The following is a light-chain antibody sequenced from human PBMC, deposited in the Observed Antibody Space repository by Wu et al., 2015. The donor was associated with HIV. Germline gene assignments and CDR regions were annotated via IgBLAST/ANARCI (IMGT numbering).Light chain of an antibody. CDR1: QGISNF. J-gene: IGKJ2*03. CDR3: QQSFNIPAYS. CDR2: AAS. Sequence: DIQMTQSPSSLSASVGDRVTITCRASQGISNFLAWYQQKPGKPPKVLIYAASTLQSGVPSRFSGSGSGTDFTLTISSLQPEDVATYYCQQSFNIPAYSFGQGTKLEIK. V-gene: IGKV1-27*01.